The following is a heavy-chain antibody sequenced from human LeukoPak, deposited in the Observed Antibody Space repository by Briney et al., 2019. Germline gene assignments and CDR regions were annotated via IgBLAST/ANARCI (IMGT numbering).Heavy chain of an antibody. D-gene: IGHD3-10*01. J-gene: IGHJ6*03. CDR2: ISGSGTGT. Sequence: PGGSLRLSCAASEFTFSSHAMSWVRQAPGKGLEWVSTISGSGTGTYYADSVKGRFTISRDNSKKTLYLQMNSLRGEDTAVYYCGGGGFGEAYYYYYYMHVWGKGTTVTVSS. CDR1: EFTFSSHA. V-gene: IGHV3-23*01. CDR3: GGGGFGEAYYYYYYMHV.